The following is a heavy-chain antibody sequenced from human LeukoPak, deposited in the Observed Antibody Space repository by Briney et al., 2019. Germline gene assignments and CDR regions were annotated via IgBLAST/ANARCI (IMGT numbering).Heavy chain of an antibody. CDR2: IHHSGST. Sequence: PSETLSLTCAVSGYSLSSDYHWGWIRQPPGKGLEWIGTIHHSGSTYYNPSLKSRVTISLDTSKNHFSLKLSSVTSADTAVFYCAGYSGSFSDYWGQGTLLTVSS. D-gene: IGHD1-26*01. CDR1: GYSLSSDYH. J-gene: IGHJ4*02. CDR3: AGYSGSFSDY. V-gene: IGHV4-38-2*01.